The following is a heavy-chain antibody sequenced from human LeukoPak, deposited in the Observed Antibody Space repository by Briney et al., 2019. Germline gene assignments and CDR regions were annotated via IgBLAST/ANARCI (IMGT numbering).Heavy chain of an antibody. CDR2: ITSSGRIR. D-gene: IGHD3-10*01. CDR3: ASTGGYGSETYDYYYFGMDV. CDR1: GFTFSNYE. V-gene: IGHV3-48*03. J-gene: IGHJ6*02. Sequence: PGGSLRLSCAASGFTFSNYEMNWVRQAPGEGLEWVAYITSSGRIRYYADSVKGRFTISRDNAKNSLYLQMNSLRAEDTAVYYCASTGGYGSETYDYYYFGMDVWGQGTTVTVSS.